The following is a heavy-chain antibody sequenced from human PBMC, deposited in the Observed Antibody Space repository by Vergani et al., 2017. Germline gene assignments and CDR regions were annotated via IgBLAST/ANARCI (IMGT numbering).Heavy chain of an antibody. V-gene: IGHV1-8*01. D-gene: IGHD2-15*01. Sequence: QVQLVQSGAEVKKPGASVKVSCWASGYTFIEYDIDWVRQAAGQGLEWMGWMNPKSGNSGFAQKFQGRVTMTRDTSISTAYMELNSLTSEDTAVYYCARAPGRRCSGGSCYSSFRWFDTWGQGTLVTVFS. CDR1: GYTFIEYD. J-gene: IGHJ5*02. CDR2: MNPKSGNS. CDR3: ARAPGRRCSGGSCYSSFRWFDT.